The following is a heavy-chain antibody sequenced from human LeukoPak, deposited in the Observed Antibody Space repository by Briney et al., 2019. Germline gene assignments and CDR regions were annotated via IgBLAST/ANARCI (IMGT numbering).Heavy chain of an antibody. J-gene: IGHJ3*02. CDR3: ARHQPYHYDILTGYYASGDAFDI. CDR1: GFTFSSYS. D-gene: IGHD3-9*01. Sequence: GGSLRLSCAASGFTFSSYSMNWVRQAPGKGLEWVSYISSSSTIYYADSVKGRFTISRDNAKNSLYLQMNSLRAEDTAVYYCARHQPYHYDILTGYYASGDAFDIWGQGTMVTVSS. CDR2: ISSSSTI. V-gene: IGHV3-48*01.